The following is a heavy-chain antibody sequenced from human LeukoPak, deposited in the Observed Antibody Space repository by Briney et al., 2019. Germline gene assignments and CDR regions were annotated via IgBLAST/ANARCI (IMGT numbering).Heavy chain of an antibody. V-gene: IGHV4-30-2*01. CDR1: GGSISSGGYS. D-gene: IGHD3-22*01. Sequence: PSETLSLTCAVSGGSISSGGYSWSWIRQPPGKGLEWIGYIYHGGSTYYNPSLKSRVTISVDRSKNQFSLKLSSVTAADTAVYYCARGIRADSSGHYPRFDPWGQGTLVTVSS. CDR3: ARGIRADSSGHYPRFDP. CDR2: IYHGGST. J-gene: IGHJ5*02.